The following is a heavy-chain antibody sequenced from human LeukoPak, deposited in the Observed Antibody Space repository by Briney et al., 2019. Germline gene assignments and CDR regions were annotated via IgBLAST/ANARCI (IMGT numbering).Heavy chain of an antibody. CDR2: ISAYNGNT. D-gene: IGHD6-13*01. CDR1: GYTFTSYG. V-gene: IGHV1-18*01. J-gene: IGHJ3*02. CDR3: ARWTAAGTQDHAFGI. Sequence: ASVKVSCKASGYTFTSYGISWVRQAPGQGLEWMGWISAYNGNTNYAQKLQGRVTMTTDTSTSTAYMELRSLRSDDTAVYYCARWTAAGTQDHAFGIWGQGTMVTVSS.